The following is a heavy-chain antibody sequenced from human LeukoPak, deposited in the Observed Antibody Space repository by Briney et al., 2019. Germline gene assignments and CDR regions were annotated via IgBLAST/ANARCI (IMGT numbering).Heavy chain of an antibody. CDR3: ARNYAWAQYCGGGSCYG. D-gene: IGHD2-15*01. J-gene: IGHJ4*02. CDR1: GFTFSSYE. V-gene: IGHV3-48*03. Sequence: GGSLRLSCAASGFTFSSYEMNWVRQAPGKGLEWVSYISSSGRSMYYADSVKGRFTISRDNAKNSLCLQMNSLRVEDTAVYYCARNYAWAQYCGGGSCYGWGQGTLVTVSS. CDR2: ISSSGRSM.